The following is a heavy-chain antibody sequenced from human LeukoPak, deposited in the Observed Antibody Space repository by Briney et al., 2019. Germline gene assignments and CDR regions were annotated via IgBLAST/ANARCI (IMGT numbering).Heavy chain of an antibody. CDR1: GFTVSSNN. J-gene: IGHJ4*02. CDR2: IYSGGST. CDR3: AQDVPGSSYRTFDF. D-gene: IGHD5-18*01. Sequence: GGSLRLSCAASGFTVSSNNMSWVRQAPGEGLEWVSGIYSGGSTYYAASAKSRVSISRDNSTNTLYLQINSLRAEETAVYYCAQDVPGSSYRTFDFSGQGTLVTVSS. V-gene: IGHV3-66*01.